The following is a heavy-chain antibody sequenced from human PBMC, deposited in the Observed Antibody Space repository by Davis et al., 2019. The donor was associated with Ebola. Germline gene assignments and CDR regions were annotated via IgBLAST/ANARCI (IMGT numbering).Heavy chain of an antibody. Sequence: MPSETLSLTCTVSGGSISSGGYYWSWIRQHPGKGLEWIGYIYYSGSTYYNPSLKSRVTISVDTSKNQFSLKLSSVTAADTAVYYCARVVGFCTNGVCSRFDYWGQGTLVAVSS. J-gene: IGHJ4*02. CDR2: IYYSGST. V-gene: IGHV4-31*03. CDR1: GGSISSGGYY. D-gene: IGHD2-8*01. CDR3: ARVVGFCTNGVCSRFDY.